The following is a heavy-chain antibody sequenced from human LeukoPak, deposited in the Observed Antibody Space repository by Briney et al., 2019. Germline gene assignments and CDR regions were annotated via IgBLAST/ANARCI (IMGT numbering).Heavy chain of an antibody. CDR2: INHSGST. CDR1: GGSFSGYY. D-gene: IGHD3-22*01. J-gene: IGHJ6*03. V-gene: IGHV4-34*01. Sequence: SETLSLTCAVYGGSFSGYYWSWIRQPPGKGLEWIGEINHSGSTNYNPSLKSRVTMSVDTSKNQFSLKLSSVTAADTAVYYCARSGSDRYYDSSGYYGPVLDYYYYYMDVWGKGTTVTISS. CDR3: ARSGSDRYYDSSGYYGPVLDYYYYYMDV.